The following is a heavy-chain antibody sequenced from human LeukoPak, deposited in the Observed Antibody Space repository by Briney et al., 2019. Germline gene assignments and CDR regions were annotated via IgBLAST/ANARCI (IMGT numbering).Heavy chain of an antibody. Sequence: SETLSLTCAVSGGSIDSANWWTWVRQPPGKGLEWIGEIYHTGSTNYNPSLKSRVTISVDTSKNQFSLKLSSVTAADTAVYYCASQWYSSSWYPTPGAFDIWGQGTMVTVSS. D-gene: IGHD6-13*01. CDR2: IYHTGST. CDR1: GGSIDSANW. V-gene: IGHV4-4*02. J-gene: IGHJ3*02. CDR3: ASQWYSSSWYPTPGAFDI.